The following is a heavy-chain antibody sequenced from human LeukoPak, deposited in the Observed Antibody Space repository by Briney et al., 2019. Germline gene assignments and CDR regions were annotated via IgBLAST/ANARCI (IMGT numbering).Heavy chain of an antibody. D-gene: IGHD2-15*01. CDR3: ARTGETCSGGSCYYY. J-gene: IGHJ4*02. CDR2: INHSGST. CDR1: GGSFSGYY. V-gene: IGHV4-34*01. Sequence: PSETLSLTCAVYGGSFSGYYWSWIRQPPGKGLEWIGEINHSGSTNYNPSLKSRVTISVDTSKNQFSLKLSSVTAADTAVYYCARTGETCSGGSCYYYWGQGTLVTVSS.